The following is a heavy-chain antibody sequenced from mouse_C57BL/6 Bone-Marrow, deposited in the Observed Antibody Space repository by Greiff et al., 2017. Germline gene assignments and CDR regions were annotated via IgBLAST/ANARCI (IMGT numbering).Heavy chain of an antibody. Sequence: QVQLQQPGAELVKPGASVTLSCKASGYTFTSYWMQWVKQRPGQGLEWIGEIDPSDSYTNYNPKFKGKATLTVDTSSSTAYMQLSSLTTEDSAVYYCAREGYWAWFAYWGQGTLVTVSA. V-gene: IGHV1-50*01. D-gene: IGHD2-3*01. J-gene: IGHJ3*01. CDR2: IDPSDSYT. CDR3: AREGYWAWFAY. CDR1: GYTFTSYW.